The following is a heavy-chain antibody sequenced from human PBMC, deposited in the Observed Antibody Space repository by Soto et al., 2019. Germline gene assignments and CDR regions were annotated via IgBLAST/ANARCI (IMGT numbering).Heavy chain of an antibody. CDR2: IYSSENT. V-gene: IGHV4-39*01. CDR3: ARLNGYWISTNCNGYYGLDI. J-gene: IGHJ6*02. CDR1: GGPVSSSSYS. Sequence: PSETLSLTCTVSGGPVSSSSYSWGWIRQSPGKGLEWIGTIYSSENTYYNPSLLSRVTISVDTSKNEFSLRLSSVTAADTAVYYCARLNGYWISTNCNGYYGLDIWGQGTTVTVSS. D-gene: IGHD2-2*03.